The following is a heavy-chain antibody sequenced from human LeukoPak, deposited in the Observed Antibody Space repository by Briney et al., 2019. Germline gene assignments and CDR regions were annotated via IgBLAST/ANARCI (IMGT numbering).Heavy chain of an antibody. CDR3: AKVADSSGYPDY. J-gene: IGHJ4*02. CDR1: GFTFSSYG. CDR2: ISYDGSNK. Sequence: PGGSLRLSCAASGFTFSSYGMHWVRQAPGKGLEWVAVISYDGSNKYYADSVKGRFTISRDSSKNTLYLQMNSLRAEDTAVYYCAKVADSSGYPDYWGQGTLVTVSS. D-gene: IGHD3-22*01. V-gene: IGHV3-30*18.